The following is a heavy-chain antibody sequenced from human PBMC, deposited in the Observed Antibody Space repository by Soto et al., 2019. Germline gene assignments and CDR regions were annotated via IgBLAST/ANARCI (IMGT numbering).Heavy chain of an antibody. V-gene: IGHV1-46*03. J-gene: IGHJ4*02. D-gene: IGHD2-2*01. CDR1: GYTFTSYY. CDR2: INPSGGST. CDR3: ARDLDGYCSSTSCFYYFDY. Sequence: ASVKVSCKASGYTFTSYYMHWVRQAPGQGLEWMGIINPSGGSTSYAQKFQGRVTMTRDTSTSTVYMELSSLRSEDTAVYYCARDLDGYCSSTSCFYYFDYWGQGTLVTVSS.